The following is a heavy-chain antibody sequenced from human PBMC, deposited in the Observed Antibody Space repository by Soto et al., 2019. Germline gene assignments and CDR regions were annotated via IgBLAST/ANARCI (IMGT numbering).Heavy chain of an antibody. V-gene: IGHV3-9*01. CDR2: ISWNSGSI. J-gene: IGHJ6*02. CDR3: AKDIEAGGITYYYYGMDV. Sequence: GGSLRLSCAGSGFIFSSYAMNWVRQAPGKGLEWVSGISWNSGSIGYADSVKGRFTISRDNAKNSLYLQMNSLRAEDTALYYCAKDIEAGGITYYYYGMDVWGQGTTVTVSS. D-gene: IGHD6-13*01. CDR1: GFIFSSYA.